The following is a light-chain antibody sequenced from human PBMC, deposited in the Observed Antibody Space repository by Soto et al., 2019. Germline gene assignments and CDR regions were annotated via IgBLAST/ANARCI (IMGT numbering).Light chain of an antibody. V-gene: IGKV4-1*01. CDR3: QQYHTTLPFT. Sequence: DIVMTQSPASLAVSLGERATINCRSSQSVFYSSNNKNYLAWYQQKPGQPPKLLIYWASTRESGVPDRFNGSGSGTDFALTINSLQAEDVAVYYCQQYHTTLPFTFSPGTKVEIK. CDR2: WAS. J-gene: IGKJ3*01. CDR1: QSVFYSSNNKNY.